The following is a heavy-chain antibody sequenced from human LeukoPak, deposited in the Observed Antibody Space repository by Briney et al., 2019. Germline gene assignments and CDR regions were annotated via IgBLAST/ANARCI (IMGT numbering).Heavy chain of an antibody. J-gene: IGHJ4*02. CDR2: VDPEDGET. D-gene: IGHD3-22*01. Sequence: ASVKISYKVSGHTFTDYYMHWVQQAPGKGLEWMGLVDPEDGETIYAEKFQGRVTITADTSTDTAYMELSSLRSEDTAVYYCATHAKYYYDSSGYYWGQGTLVTVSS. CDR1: GHTFTDYY. V-gene: IGHV1-69-2*01. CDR3: ATHAKYYYDSSGYY.